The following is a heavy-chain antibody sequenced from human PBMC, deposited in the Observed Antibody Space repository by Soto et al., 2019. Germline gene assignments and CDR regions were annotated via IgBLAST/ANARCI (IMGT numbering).Heavy chain of an antibody. D-gene: IGHD1-26*01. CDR2: INAGNGNT. J-gene: IGHJ5*02. Sequence: ASVKVSCKASGYTFTSYAMHWVSQDPGQRLEWMGWINAGNGNTKYSQKFQGRVTITRDTSASTAYMELSSLRSEDTAVYYCARDPHSGSSLNWFDPWGQGTLVTVSS. CDR1: GYTFTSYA. V-gene: IGHV1-3*01. CDR3: ARDPHSGSSLNWFDP.